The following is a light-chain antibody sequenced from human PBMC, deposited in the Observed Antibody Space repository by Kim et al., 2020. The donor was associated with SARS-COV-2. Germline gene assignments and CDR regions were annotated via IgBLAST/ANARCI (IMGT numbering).Light chain of an antibody. CDR2: LNSDGSH. CDR1: SGYSNYA. CDR3: QTWLTGPWV. Sequence: PVKLTCTLNSGYSNYAGAWHQQQPEKGPRYLMKLNSDGSHSKGDGIPDRFSGSSSGAERYLTISSLQSEDEADYYCQTWLTGPWVFGGGTKLTVL. J-gene: IGLJ3*02. V-gene: IGLV4-69*02.